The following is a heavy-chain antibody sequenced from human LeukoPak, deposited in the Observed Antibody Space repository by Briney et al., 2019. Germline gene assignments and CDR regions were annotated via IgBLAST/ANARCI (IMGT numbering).Heavy chain of an antibody. CDR3: AKAPVGPLFRDYFDY. CDR1: GFTFSSYS. V-gene: IGHV3-9*01. Sequence: PGGSLRLSCAASGFTFSSYSMTWVRQAPGKGLEWVSGISWNSGSIGYADSVKGRFTISRDNAKNSLYLQMNSLRAEDTALYYCAKAPVGPLFRDYFDYWGQGTLVTVSS. D-gene: IGHD1-26*01. CDR2: ISWNSGSI. J-gene: IGHJ4*02.